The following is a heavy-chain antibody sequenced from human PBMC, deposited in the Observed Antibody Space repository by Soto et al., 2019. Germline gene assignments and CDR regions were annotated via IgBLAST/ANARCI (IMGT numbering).Heavy chain of an antibody. J-gene: IGHJ4*02. CDR2: IWFDENNK. CDR3: AGGSSNWYHEY. D-gene: IGHD6-13*01. CDR1: GLTFSNYG. Sequence: QVQLVESGGGVVQPGRSLRLSCAASGLTFSNYGMHWVRQAPGKGLEWVAVIWFDENNKYYTDSVKGRFTISRDNSKNTLYLQMNNLRAEDPAVYYCAGGSSNWYHEYWGQGTLVTVSS. V-gene: IGHV3-33*01.